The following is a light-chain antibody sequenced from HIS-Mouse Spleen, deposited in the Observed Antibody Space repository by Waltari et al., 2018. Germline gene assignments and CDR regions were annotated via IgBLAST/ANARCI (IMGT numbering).Light chain of an antibody. J-gene: IGLJ3*02. CDR2: NER. CDR1: SLPKQY. CDR3: QSADSSGTYGV. V-gene: IGLV3-25*03. Sequence: SYELTQPPSVSVSPGQTARITCPGDSLPKQYAYWYQQKPGQARVLVIYNERERPSGIPERFSGSSSGTTVTLTISGVQAEDEADYYCQSADSSGTYGVFGGGTKLTVL.